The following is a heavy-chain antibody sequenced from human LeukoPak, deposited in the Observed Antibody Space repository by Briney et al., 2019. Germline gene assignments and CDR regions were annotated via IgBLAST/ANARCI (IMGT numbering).Heavy chain of an antibody. Sequence: GGSLRLSCAASGFTFSSYSMNWVRQAPGKGLEWVSSISSSSSYIYYADSVKGRFTISRDNAKNSLYLQMNSLRAEDTAVYYCAKAPEHYYDSSGYSGYFQHWGQGTLVTVSS. J-gene: IGHJ1*01. CDR3: AKAPEHYYDSSGYSGYFQH. CDR1: GFTFSSYS. D-gene: IGHD3-22*01. V-gene: IGHV3-21*01. CDR2: ISSSSSYI.